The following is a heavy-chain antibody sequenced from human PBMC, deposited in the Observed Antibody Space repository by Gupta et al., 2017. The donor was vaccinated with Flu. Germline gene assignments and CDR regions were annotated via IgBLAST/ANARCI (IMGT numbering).Heavy chain of an antibody. J-gene: IGHJ4*02. Sequence: GFTFISYAMTWVRQAPGKGLEWVSGISAGGESTYYADSVKGRFTISRDNSKNTLYLQMNSLRAEDTAVSFCATHQFYFDYWGQGTLLTV. V-gene: IGHV3-23*01. CDR3: ATHQFYFDY. CDR2: ISAGGEST. CDR1: GFTFISYA.